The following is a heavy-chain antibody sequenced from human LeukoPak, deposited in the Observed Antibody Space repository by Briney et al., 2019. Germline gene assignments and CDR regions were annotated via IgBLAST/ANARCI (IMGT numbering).Heavy chain of an antibody. CDR2: INPNSGGT. CDR1: GYTFTGYY. CDR3: ARGPRLNSGYSYNWSDP. J-gene: IGHJ5*02. Sequence: ASVKVSCKASGYTFTGYYMHWVRQAPGQGLEWMGWINPNSGGTNYAQKFQGRVTMTRDTSISTAYMELSRLRSDDTAVYYCARGPRLNSGYSYNWSDPWGQGTLVTVSS. D-gene: IGHD3-22*01. V-gene: IGHV1-2*02.